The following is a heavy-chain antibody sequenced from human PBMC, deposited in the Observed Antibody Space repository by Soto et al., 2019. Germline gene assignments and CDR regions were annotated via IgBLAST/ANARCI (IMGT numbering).Heavy chain of an antibody. J-gene: IGHJ4*02. CDR3: ASGVTAGVDY. CDR1: GYSFTSLD. D-gene: IGHD1-26*01. CDR2: MQPSDGRT. Sequence: QVQLVQSGAEVREPGASVKVSCKASGYSFTSLDINWVRQTSGQGLEWMGWMQPSDGRTGYAQKFQGRVTMTRDTTINTAYMELSSLTSDDTAFDNCASGVTAGVDYWGQGTLVTVSS. V-gene: IGHV1-8*01.